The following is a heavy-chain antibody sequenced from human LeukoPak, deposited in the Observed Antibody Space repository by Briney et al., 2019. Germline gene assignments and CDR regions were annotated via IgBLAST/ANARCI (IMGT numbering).Heavy chain of an antibody. CDR2: ISGSGGST. CDR1: GFTFSSYA. D-gene: IGHD3-3*01. J-gene: IGHJ4*02. Sequence: GGSLRLSCAASGFTFSSYAMSWVRQAPGKGLEWVSAISGSGGSTYYADSVKGRFTISRDNSKNTLYLQMNSLRAEDTAVYYCAKNRNVLRFLEWFSAVDYWGQGTLVTVSS. CDR3: AKNRNVLRFLEWFSAVDY. V-gene: IGHV3-23*01.